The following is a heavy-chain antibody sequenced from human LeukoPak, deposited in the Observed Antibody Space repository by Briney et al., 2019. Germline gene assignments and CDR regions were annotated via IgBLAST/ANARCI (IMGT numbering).Heavy chain of an antibody. CDR3: AKASPYYYDSSGLPFDP. J-gene: IGHJ5*02. V-gene: IGHV3-23*01. CDR1: GFTFSSYA. CDR2: ISGSGGST. Sequence: GGSLRLSCAASGFTFSSYAMSWVRQAPGKGLEWVSAISGSGGSTYYADSVKGRFTISRDNSKNTLYLQMNSLRAEDTAVYYCAKASPYYYDSSGLPFDPWGQGTLVTVSS. D-gene: IGHD3-22*01.